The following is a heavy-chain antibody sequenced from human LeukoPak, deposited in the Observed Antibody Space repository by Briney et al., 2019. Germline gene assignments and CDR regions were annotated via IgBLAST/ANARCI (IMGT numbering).Heavy chain of an antibody. CDR1: GGSVSSGTYY. D-gene: IGHD3-10*01. CDR3: ASVFRGSGNYFDY. Sequence: SETLSLTCSVSGGSVSSGTYYWSWIRQPPGKGLEWIGYIYYSGSTNYNPSLKSRVTISVDTSRNQFSLKLNSLTAEDTAVYYCASVFRGSGNYFDYWGQGSLVTVSS. V-gene: IGHV4-61*01. CDR2: IYYSGST. J-gene: IGHJ4*02.